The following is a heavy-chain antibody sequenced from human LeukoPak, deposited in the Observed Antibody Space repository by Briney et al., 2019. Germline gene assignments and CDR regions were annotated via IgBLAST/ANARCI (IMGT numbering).Heavy chain of an antibody. CDR2: IKSKTDGGTT. J-gene: IGHJ4*02. CDR3: ITDPGPAVDGTLGPLLFDY. CDR1: GFTFSNAW. D-gene: IGHD6-19*01. V-gene: IGHV3-15*01. Sequence: GGFLRLSCAASGFTFSNAWMSWVRQAPGKGLEWVGRIKSKTDGGTTDYAAPVKGRFTISRDDSKNTLYLQMNSLKTEDTAEYYCITDPGPAVDGTLGPLLFDYWGQGTLVTAST.